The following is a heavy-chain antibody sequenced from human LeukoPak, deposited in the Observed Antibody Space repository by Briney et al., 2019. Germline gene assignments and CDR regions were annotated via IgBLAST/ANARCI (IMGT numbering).Heavy chain of an antibody. CDR1: GGSISSYY. J-gene: IGHJ6*04. Sequence: SDTLSLTCTVSGGSISSYYWSWIRQPPGKGLEWLGYIYYSGSTNYNTYLKSPVTISVDTSKDQFSLKLSSVTAADTAVYYCARVPILDTATPVYYYYGMDVWGEGTTVTVSS. CDR3: ARVPILDTATPVYYYYGMDV. D-gene: IGHD5-18*01. CDR2: IYYSGST. V-gene: IGHV4-59*07.